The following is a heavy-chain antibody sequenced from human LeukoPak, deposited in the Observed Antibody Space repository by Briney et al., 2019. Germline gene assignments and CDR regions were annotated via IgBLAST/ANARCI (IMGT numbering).Heavy chain of an antibody. CDR2: IIPIFGTA. CDR3: ARDPQRPRGGVVNNWFDP. D-gene: IGHD3-3*01. J-gene: IGHJ5*02. V-gene: IGHV1-69*06. Sequence: ASVKVSCKASGGTFSSYAISWVRQAPGQGLEWMGGIIPIFGTANYAQKFQGRVTITADKSTSTAYMELSSLRSEDTAVYYCARDPQRPRGGVVNNWFDPWGQGTLVTVSS. CDR1: GGTFSSYA.